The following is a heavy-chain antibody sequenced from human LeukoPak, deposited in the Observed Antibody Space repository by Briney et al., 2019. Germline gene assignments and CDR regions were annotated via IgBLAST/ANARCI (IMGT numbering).Heavy chain of an antibody. D-gene: IGHD3-22*01. V-gene: IGHV4-31*03. CDR3: ARHWPYYYDGSAYYNAFDI. CDR1: GVSISSVGYY. J-gene: IGHJ3*02. CDR2: ISYSGNT. Sequence: SQTLSLTCTVSGVSISSVGYYWSWLRQYPGKGLERTGYISYSGNTYYNPSLKRRVSISVDTSKTQFSLNLSSVTAADTALYYCARHWPYYYDGSAYYNAFDIWGQGTMVTVSS.